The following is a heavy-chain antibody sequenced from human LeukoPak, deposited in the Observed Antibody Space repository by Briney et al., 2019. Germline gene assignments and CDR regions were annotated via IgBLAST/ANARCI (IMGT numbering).Heavy chain of an antibody. CDR1: GGSISSRSYY. Sequence: SETLSLTCTVSGGSISSRSYYWDWVRQPPGKGLEWIGSIYYSGSTYYDPSLRSRVTMSVDTSKNQFSLKLSSVTAADTAVYYCARDIFSCSGGKCYYNDAFDVWGRGTMVTVSS. CDR2: IYYSGST. J-gene: IGHJ3*01. CDR3: ARDIFSCSGGKCYYNDAFDV. D-gene: IGHD2-15*01. V-gene: IGHV4-39*07.